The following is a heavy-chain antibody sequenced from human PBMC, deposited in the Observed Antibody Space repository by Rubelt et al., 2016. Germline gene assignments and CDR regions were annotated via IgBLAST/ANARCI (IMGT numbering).Heavy chain of an antibody. J-gene: IGHJ4*02. CDR2: IVDNGGTT. CDR1: GFTFRSCA. Sequence: ECGGGLVQPGGSLRLSCSASGFTFRSCAMHWVRQAPGKGLEYVSAIVDNGGTTYYADSVKGRFTISRDNSKNTLYLQMSSLRAEDTAVYYCAKGPRIVPAAFYFDYWGQGTLVTVSS. V-gene: IGHV3-64D*09. CDR3: AKGPRIVPAAFYFDY. D-gene: IGHD2-2*01.